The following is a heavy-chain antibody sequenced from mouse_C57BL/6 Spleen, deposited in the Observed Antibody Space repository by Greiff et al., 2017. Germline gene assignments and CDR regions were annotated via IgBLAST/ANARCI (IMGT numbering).Heavy chain of an antibody. CDR2: IHPNSGST. Sequence: QVQLQQPGAELVKPGASVKLSCKASGYTFTSYWMPWVKQRPGQGLEWIGMIHPNSGSTNYNEKFKSKATLTVDKSSSTAYMQLSSLTSEDSAVYYCASGYSNIYAMDYWGQGTSVTVSS. V-gene: IGHV1-64*01. J-gene: IGHJ4*01. CDR3: ASGYSNIYAMDY. CDR1: GYTFTSYW. D-gene: IGHD2-5*01.